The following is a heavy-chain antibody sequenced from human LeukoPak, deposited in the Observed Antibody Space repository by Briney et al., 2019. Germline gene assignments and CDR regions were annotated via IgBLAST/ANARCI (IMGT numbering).Heavy chain of an antibody. CDR3: ARAFIRDAFDI. V-gene: IGHV4-30-2*01. J-gene: IGHJ3*02. CDR1: GGSISSGGYS. D-gene: IGHD3-16*02. Sequence: SETLSLTCAVSGGSISSGGYSWSWIRQPPGKGLEWIGYIYHSGSTYYSPSLKSRVTISVDRSKNQFSLKLSSVTAADTAVYYCARAFIRDAFDIWGQGTMVTVSS. CDR2: IYHSGST.